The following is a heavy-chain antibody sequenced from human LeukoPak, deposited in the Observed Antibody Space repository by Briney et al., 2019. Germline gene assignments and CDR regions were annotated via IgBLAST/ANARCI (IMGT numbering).Heavy chain of an antibody. Sequence: SETLSLTCTVSGGSISNYYWSWIRQSPGKGLEWIGYIYYSGSTNYNPSLKSRVTISADTSKNHFSLKLNSVTTADTAVYYCTRGAGWLIDYWGQGILVTVSS. J-gene: IGHJ4*02. CDR2: IYYSGST. CDR3: TRGAGWLIDY. V-gene: IGHV4-59*01. CDR1: GGSISNYY. D-gene: IGHD3-16*01.